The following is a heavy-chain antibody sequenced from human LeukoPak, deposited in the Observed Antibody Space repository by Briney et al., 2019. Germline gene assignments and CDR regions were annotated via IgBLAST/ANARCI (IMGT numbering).Heavy chain of an antibody. CDR1: GFTFSSYG. CDR2: ISYDGSNK. Sequence: PGRSLRLSCAASGFTFSSYGMHWVRQAPGKGLEWVAVISYDGSNKYYADSVKGRFTISRDNSKNTLYLQMNSLRAEDTAVYYCAKDASDIVVVVAATPTYYYGMDVWGQGTTVTVPS. J-gene: IGHJ6*02. CDR3: AKDASDIVVVVAATPTYYYGMDV. D-gene: IGHD2-15*01. V-gene: IGHV3-30*18.